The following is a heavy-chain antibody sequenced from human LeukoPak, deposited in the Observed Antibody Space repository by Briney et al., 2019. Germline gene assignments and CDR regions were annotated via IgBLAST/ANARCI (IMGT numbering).Heavy chain of an antibody. D-gene: IGHD5-18*01. J-gene: IGHJ4*02. CDR2: ISAYNGNT. Sequence: ASVKVSCKASGYTFTSYGISWVRQAPGQGLEWMGWISAYNGNTNYAQKLQGRVTMTTDTSTSTAYMELRSLRSDDTAVYYCARKASHYSYGLRAIDYWGQGNLVTVSS. CDR1: GYTFTSYG. V-gene: IGHV1-18*01. CDR3: ARKASHYSYGLRAIDY.